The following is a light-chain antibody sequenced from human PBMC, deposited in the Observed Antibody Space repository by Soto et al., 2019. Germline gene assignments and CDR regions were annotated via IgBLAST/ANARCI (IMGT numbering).Light chain of an antibody. J-gene: IGLJ3*02. V-gene: IGLV1-44*01. CDR3: STWDDSLNGWV. Sequence: QSVLTQPPSASGTPGQGVSISCSGSSSNIGDRDVDWYQQVPGTAPKLLIYGLNQRPSGVPDRFSASKSGASASLAISGLQFEDEAVYYCSTWDDSLNGWVFGGGTKLTVL. CDR2: GLN. CDR1: SSNIGDRD.